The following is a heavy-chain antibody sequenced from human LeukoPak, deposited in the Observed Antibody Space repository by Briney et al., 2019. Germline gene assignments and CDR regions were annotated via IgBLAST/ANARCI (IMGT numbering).Heavy chain of an antibody. CDR1: GFTFDDDA. CDR2: ISGDGGST. CDR3: AKGEGGLNHKIDY. D-gene: IGHD3-16*01. V-gene: IGHV3-43*02. Sequence: SGGSLRLSCAASGFTFDDDAMHWFRQAPGKGLEWVSLISGDGGSTYYADSVKGRFTISRDNSKNSLYLQMNSLRTEDTALYYCAKGEGGLNHKIDYWDQGTLVTVSS. J-gene: IGHJ4*02.